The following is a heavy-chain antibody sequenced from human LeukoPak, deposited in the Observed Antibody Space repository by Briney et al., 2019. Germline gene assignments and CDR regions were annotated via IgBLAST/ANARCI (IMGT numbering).Heavy chain of an antibody. CDR3: ARATGNWFDP. J-gene: IGHJ5*02. Sequence: ASVKVSCKASGGTFSSYAISWVRQAPGQGLEWMGGIIPIFGTAKYAQKFQGRVTITADESTSTAYMELSSLRSEDTAVYYCARATGNWFDPWGQGTLVTVSS. D-gene: IGHD3-10*01. CDR1: GGTFSSYA. V-gene: IGHV1-69*01. CDR2: IIPIFGTA.